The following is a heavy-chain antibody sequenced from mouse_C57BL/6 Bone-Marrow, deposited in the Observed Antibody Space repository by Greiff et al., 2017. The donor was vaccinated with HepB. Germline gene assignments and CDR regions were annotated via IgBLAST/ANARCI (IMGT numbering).Heavy chain of an antibody. V-gene: IGHV1-52*01. CDR3: AREEIYYYGSPFDY. CDR2: IDPSDSET. D-gene: IGHD1-1*01. Sequence: QVQLQQPGAELVRPGSSVKLSCKASGYTFTSYWMHWVKQRPIQGLEWIGNIDPSDSETHYNQKFKDKATLTVDKSSSTAYMQLSSLTSEDSAVYYCAREEIYYYGSPFDYWGQGTTLTVSS. CDR1: GYTFTSYW. J-gene: IGHJ2*01.